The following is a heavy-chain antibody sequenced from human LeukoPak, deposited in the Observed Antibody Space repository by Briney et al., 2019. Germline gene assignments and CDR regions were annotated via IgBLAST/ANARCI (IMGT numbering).Heavy chain of an antibody. V-gene: IGHV4-59*01. Sequence: SETLSPTCTVSGGSISSYYWSWIRQPPGKGLEWIGYIYYSGSTNYNPSLKSRVTISVDTSKNQFSLKLSSVTAADTAVYYCAREYSGSYLDYWGQGTLVTVSS. CDR1: GGSISSYY. CDR2: IYYSGST. D-gene: IGHD1-26*01. CDR3: AREYSGSYLDY. J-gene: IGHJ4*02.